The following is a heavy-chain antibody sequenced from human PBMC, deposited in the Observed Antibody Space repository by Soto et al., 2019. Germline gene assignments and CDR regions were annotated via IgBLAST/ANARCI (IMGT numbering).Heavy chain of an antibody. J-gene: IGHJ3*02. CDR1: GGTFSNYY. CDR3: ARGPQPYSGSESPYIVGLDI. V-gene: IGHV4-34*01. Sequence: PSETLSLTCGVSGGTFSNYYWTWIRQPPGKGLEWIGEINHSGVTSYDPSLQSRVTISLDTSKKHFSLRLTSVTAADTGLYFCARGPQPYSGSESPYIVGLDIWGQGTKVNVSS. D-gene: IGHD5-12*01. CDR2: INHSGVT.